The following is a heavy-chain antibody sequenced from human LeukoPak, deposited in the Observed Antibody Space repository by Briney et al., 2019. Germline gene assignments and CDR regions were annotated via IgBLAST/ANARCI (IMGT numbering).Heavy chain of an antibody. CDR2: INHSRRT. D-gene: IGHD3-10*01. CDR3: ARGGSQFGELKFRRRNWFDP. CDR1: GGSFSGYY. J-gene: IGHJ5*02. V-gene: IGHV4-34*01. Sequence: SETLSLTCAVYGGSFSGYYWNWIRQPPGKGLEWIGEINHSRRTHYNPSLKSRVDTSKNQFSLKLSSVTAADTAVYYCARGGSQFGELKFRRRNWFDPWGQGTLVTVSS.